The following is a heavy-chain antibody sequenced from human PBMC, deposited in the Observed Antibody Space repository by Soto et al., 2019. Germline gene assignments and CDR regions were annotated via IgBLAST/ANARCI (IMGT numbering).Heavy chain of an antibody. D-gene: IGHD3-22*01. CDR3: AKNPGYYYDSTGYHFDY. V-gene: IGHV3-23*01. J-gene: IGHJ4*02. Sequence: PGGSLRLSCAASGFTFSNYAMSWVRQAPGKGLEWVSAISYGGGTTYYADSVKGRFTISRDNSKSTLYLQMNSLRAEDTAVYYCAKNPGYYYDSTGYHFDYWGQGTLVTVSS. CDR1: GFTFSNYA. CDR2: ISYGGGTT.